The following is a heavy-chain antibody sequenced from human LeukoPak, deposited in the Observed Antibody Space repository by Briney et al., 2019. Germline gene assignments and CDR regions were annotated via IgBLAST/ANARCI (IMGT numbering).Heavy chain of an antibody. Sequence: GGSLRLSCVASGFTFGSYAMSWVRQAPGKGLEWVSIITNGGATTYYADSVKGRFTISRDNSKNTLYLQMISLRAEDTAVYYCARDLSLGYGGNLRYYYGMDVWGQGTTVTVSS. D-gene: IGHD4-23*01. V-gene: IGHV3-23*01. CDR3: ARDLSLGYGGNLRYYYGMDV. CDR1: GFTFGSYA. J-gene: IGHJ6*02. CDR2: ITNGGATT.